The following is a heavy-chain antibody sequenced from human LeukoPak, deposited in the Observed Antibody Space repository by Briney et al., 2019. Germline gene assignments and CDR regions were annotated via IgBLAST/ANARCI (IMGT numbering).Heavy chain of an antibody. V-gene: IGHV4-39*01. CDR3: AKSSVMVIQVWFGP. Sequence: PSETLSLIYLVSGGSMRRREYYCGWIRQPPGKGLEWIGSIYYGGSTYYNPSLKSRVTISIDTSKNQFSLNLTSVTAAASGVYYCAKSSVMVIQVWFGPGGGRTLVTLSS. CDR2: IYYGGST. CDR1: GGSMRRREYY. J-gene: IGHJ5*02. D-gene: IGHD3-16*01.